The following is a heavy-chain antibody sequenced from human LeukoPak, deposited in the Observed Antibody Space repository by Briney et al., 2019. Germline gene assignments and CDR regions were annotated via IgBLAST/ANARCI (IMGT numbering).Heavy chain of an antibody. Sequence: GGSLRLSCAASGFTFSSYWMSWVRQAPGKGLEWVANIKQDGSEKYYVDSVKGRFTISRDNAKNTLHLQMNSLRAEDTAVYYCARVKAPAASAAYYYYYMDVWGKGTTVTVSS. V-gene: IGHV3-7*01. D-gene: IGHD2-2*01. J-gene: IGHJ6*03. CDR3: ARVKAPAASAAYYYYYMDV. CDR2: IKQDGSEK. CDR1: GFTFSSYW.